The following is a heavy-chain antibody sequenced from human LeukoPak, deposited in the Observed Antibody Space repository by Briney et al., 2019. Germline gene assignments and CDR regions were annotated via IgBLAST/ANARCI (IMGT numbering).Heavy chain of an antibody. CDR1: GFTVSSNY. Sequence: PGGSLRLSCAASGFTVSSNYMSWVRQAPGKGLEWVSVIYSGGSTYYAGSVKGRFTISRDNSKNTLYLQMNSLRAEDTAVYYCASLAGWYGGNYFDYWGQGTLVTVSS. V-gene: IGHV3-53*01. CDR2: IYSGGST. D-gene: IGHD6-19*01. CDR3: ASLAGWYGGNYFDY. J-gene: IGHJ4*02.